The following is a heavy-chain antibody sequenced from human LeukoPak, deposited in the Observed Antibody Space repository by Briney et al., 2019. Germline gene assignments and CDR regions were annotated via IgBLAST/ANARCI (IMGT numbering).Heavy chain of an antibody. D-gene: IGHD3-10*01. Sequence: GGSLRLSCAVSGFTFSNFFMNWVRQAPGKGLEWVSVIYSGGSTYYADSVKGRFTISRDNSKNTLYLQMNSLRAEDTAVYYCARAAITMVRGEVWFDYWGHGTLVTVSS. J-gene: IGHJ4*01. CDR2: IYSGGST. CDR3: ARAAITMVRGEVWFDY. V-gene: IGHV3-53*01. CDR1: GFTFSNFF.